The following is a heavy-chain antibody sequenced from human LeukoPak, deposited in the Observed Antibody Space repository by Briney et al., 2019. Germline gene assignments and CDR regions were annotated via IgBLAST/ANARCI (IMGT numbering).Heavy chain of an antibody. Sequence: ASVKVSCKASGYTFTGYYMHWVRQAPGQGLEWMGWISAYNGNTNYAQKLQGRVTMTTDTSTSTAYMELRSLRSDDTAVYFCACGYYDSSGYYGFAYWGQGTLVTVSS. J-gene: IGHJ4*02. V-gene: IGHV1-18*04. CDR3: ACGYYDSSGYYGFAY. CDR2: ISAYNGNT. CDR1: GYTFTGYY. D-gene: IGHD3-22*01.